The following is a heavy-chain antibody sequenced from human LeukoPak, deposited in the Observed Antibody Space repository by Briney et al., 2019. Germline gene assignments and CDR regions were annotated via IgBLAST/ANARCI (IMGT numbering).Heavy chain of an antibody. CDR1: GFTFSSYS. D-gene: IGHD2-21*02. J-gene: IGHJ4*02. V-gene: IGHV3-21*01. CDR2: ISSSSSYI. CDR3: ARYGPCGGDCYPPFDY. Sequence: PGGSLRLSCAASGFTFSSYSMNWVRQAPGKVLEWVSSISSSSSYIYYADSVKGRFTISRDNAKSSLYLQMNSLRAEDTAVSDCARYGPCGGDCYPPFDYWGQGTLVTVSS.